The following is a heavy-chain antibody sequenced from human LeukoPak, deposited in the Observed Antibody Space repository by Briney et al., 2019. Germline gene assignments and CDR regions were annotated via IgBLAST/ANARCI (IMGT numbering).Heavy chain of an antibody. CDR2: ISGSGGST. D-gene: IGHD3-10*01. Sequence: GGSLRLSCAASGFTFSSYAMSWVRQAPGKGLEWVSAISGSGGSTYYADSVKGRFTISRDNSKNTLYLQMNSLRAEDTAVYYCATDYYGSGSYYPGPFDYWGQGTLVTVSS. CDR1: GFTFSSYA. V-gene: IGHV3-23*01. CDR3: ATDYYGSGSYYPGPFDY. J-gene: IGHJ4*02.